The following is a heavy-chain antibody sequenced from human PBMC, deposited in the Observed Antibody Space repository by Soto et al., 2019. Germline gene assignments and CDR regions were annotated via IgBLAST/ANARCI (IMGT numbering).Heavy chain of an antibody. CDR1: GYSFTSYW. J-gene: IGHJ6*02. Sequence: PGESLKISCKGSGYSFTSYWIGWVRQMPGKGLEWMGIIYPGDSDTRYSPSFQGQVAISADKSISTAYLQWSSLKASDTAMYYCARPLRGYSYGSRSPSYAMEGWGQGTTVTVSS. V-gene: IGHV5-51*01. D-gene: IGHD5-18*01. CDR2: IYPGDSDT. CDR3: ARPLRGYSYGSRSPSYAMEG.